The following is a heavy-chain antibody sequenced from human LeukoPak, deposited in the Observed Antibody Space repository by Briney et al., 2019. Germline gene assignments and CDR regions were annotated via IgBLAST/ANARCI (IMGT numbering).Heavy chain of an antibody. CDR2: ISGSGGTT. CDR3: AKDLHNWNSVGVH. Sequence: ETLSLTCTVSGGSISSGGYYWSWVRQAPGKGLEWVAVISGSGGTTYYADSVKGRFTISRDNSKNTVDLQMESLRAEDTAVYYCAKDLHNWNSVGVHWGQGTLVTVSS. CDR1: GGSISSGGYY. D-gene: IGHD1-1*01. J-gene: IGHJ4*02. V-gene: IGHV3-23*01.